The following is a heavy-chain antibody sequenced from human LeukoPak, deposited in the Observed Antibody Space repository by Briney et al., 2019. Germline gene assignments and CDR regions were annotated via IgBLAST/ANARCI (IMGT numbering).Heavy chain of an antibody. V-gene: IGHV5-51*01. CDR3: ARRKAPYYDILTGYYSSHDAFDI. D-gene: IGHD3-9*01. CDR2: IYPGDSDT. CDR1: GYSFTSYW. Sequence: GESLKISCKGSGYSFTSYWIGWVRQMPGKGLEWMGIIYPGDSDTRYSPSFQGQVTISADKSISTAYLQWSSLKASDTAMYYCARRKAPYYDILTGYYSSHDAFDIWGQGTMVTVSS. J-gene: IGHJ3*02.